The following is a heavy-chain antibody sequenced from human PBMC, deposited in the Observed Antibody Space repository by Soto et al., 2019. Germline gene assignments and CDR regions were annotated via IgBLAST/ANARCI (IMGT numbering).Heavy chain of an antibody. CDR2: INTGDGNT. J-gene: IGHJ6*02. CDR1: GYIFTSYA. Sequence: ASVKVSCKASGYIFTSYAMHCVRQAPGQRLEWMGWINTGDGNTKYSQKLQGRVTITRDTSASTAYMELSSLTSEDAAVFYCARDVSGTYYYYGMDVWGQGTTVTVSS. D-gene: IGHD1-26*01. CDR3: ARDVSGTYYYYGMDV. V-gene: IGHV1-3*04.